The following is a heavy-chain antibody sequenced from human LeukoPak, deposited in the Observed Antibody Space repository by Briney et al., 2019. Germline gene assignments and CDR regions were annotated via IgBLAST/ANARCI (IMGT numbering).Heavy chain of an antibody. D-gene: IGHD2-15*01. CDR2: IFHTGST. CDR1: RDSIGASIDSPNW. Sequence: SETLSLTCAVFRDSIGASIDSPNWWSWVRQPPGKGLEWIGEIFHTGSTNYNPSLKSRVTMSVDKSKNQFFLNLTSVTAADTATYFCARAPRAYCSATGSCFQDDWGQGTLVIVSS. V-gene: IGHV4-4*02. J-gene: IGHJ4*02. CDR3: ARAPRAYCSATGSCFQDD.